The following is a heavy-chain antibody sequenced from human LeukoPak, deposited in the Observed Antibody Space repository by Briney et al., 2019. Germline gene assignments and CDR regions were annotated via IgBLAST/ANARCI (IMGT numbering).Heavy chain of an antibody. V-gene: IGHV1-3*01. J-gene: IGHJ4*02. CDR3: ARSEMTTVVPFDY. Sequence: ASVKVSCKASGYTFTSYAMHWVRQAPGQRLEWMGWINAGNGNTKYSQKFQGRVTITRDTSASTAYMELSSLRSEDTAVYYRARSEMTTVVPFDYWGQGTLVTVSS. D-gene: IGHD4-23*01. CDR1: GYTFTSYA. CDR2: INAGNGNT.